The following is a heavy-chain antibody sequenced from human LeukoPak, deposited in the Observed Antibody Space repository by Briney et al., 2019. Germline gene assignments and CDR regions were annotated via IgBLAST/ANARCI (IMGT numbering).Heavy chain of an antibody. CDR1: GYTFTGYY. V-gene: IGHV1-2*02. CDR2: INPNSGGT. J-gene: IGHJ5*02. D-gene: IGHD6-19*01. CDR3: ARDRAVAGGDGWFDP. Sequence: VASVKVSCKASGYTFTGYYMHWVRQAPGQGLEWMGWINPNSGGTNYAQKFQGRVTMTRDTSISTAYMELSRLRSDDTAVYYCARDRAVAGGDGWFDPWGQGTLVTVSS.